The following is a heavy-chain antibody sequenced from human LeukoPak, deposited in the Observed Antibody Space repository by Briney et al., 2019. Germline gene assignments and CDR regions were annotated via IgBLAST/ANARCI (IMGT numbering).Heavy chain of an antibody. Sequence: PSETLSLTCAVSGGSTSSGGYSWSWIRQPPGKGLEWIGYIYHSGSTYYNPSLKSRVTISVDRSKNQFSLKLSSVTAADTAVYYCARGPYYYNTLRGFDYWGQGTLVTVSS. CDR2: IYHSGST. CDR3: ARGPYYYNTLRGFDY. D-gene: IGHD3-22*01. V-gene: IGHV4-30-2*01. J-gene: IGHJ4*02. CDR1: GGSTSSGGYS.